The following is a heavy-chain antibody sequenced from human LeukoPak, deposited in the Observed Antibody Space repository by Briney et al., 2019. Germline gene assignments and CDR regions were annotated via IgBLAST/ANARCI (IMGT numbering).Heavy chain of an antibody. Sequence: PSETLSLTCTASGGSISSYYWSWIRQPPGKGLEWIGYIYYSGSTNYNPSLKSRVTISVETSKNQFSLKLSSVTAADTAVYYCARTVKKLRGVVIIPYAFDIWGQGTMVTVSS. CDR1: GGSISSYY. CDR2: IYYSGST. D-gene: IGHD3-3*01. J-gene: IGHJ3*02. V-gene: IGHV4-59*01. CDR3: ARTVKKLRGVVIIPYAFDI.